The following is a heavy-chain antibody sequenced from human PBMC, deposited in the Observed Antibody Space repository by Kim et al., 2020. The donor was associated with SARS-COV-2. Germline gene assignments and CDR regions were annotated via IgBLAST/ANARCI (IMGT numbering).Heavy chain of an antibody. CDR3: ARALLEWPDAFDI. V-gene: IGHV3-11*04. J-gene: IGHJ3*02. D-gene: IGHD3-3*01. Sequence: PVKGQFTISRNTDKNSLYLKMNSLRAEDTAVYYCARALLEWPDAFDIWGQGTMVTVSS.